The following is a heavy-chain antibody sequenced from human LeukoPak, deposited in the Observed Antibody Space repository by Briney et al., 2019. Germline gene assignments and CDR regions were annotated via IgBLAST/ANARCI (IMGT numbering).Heavy chain of an antibody. D-gene: IGHD3-10*01. V-gene: IGHV3-49*04. Sequence: GGSLRLSCTASGFTFGDYAMSWVRQAPGRGLEWVGLIRSKTFGGTTEYAASVKGRFTISRDDSKSIAYLQMNSLKTEDTAVYYCTSSFGELSFFDYWGQGTLLTVSS. CDR1: GFTFGDYA. CDR3: TSSFGELSFFDY. J-gene: IGHJ4*02. CDR2: IRSKTFGGTT.